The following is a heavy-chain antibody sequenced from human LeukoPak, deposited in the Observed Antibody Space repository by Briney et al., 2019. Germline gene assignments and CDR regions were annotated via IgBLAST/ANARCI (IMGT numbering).Heavy chain of an antibody. CDR3: AKDSNSDCSTTSCYNYFDY. CDR2: IRYDGSNK. D-gene: IGHD2-2*01. J-gene: IGHJ4*02. CDR1: GFTFSNYG. Sequence: PGRSLRLSCAVSGFTFSNYGIHWVRQAPGKGLEWVAFIRYDGSNKYYADSVKGRFTISRDNSKNTLYLRLNSLRAEDSAVYYCAKDSNSDCSTTSCYNYFDYWGQGTLVTVSS. V-gene: IGHV3-30*02.